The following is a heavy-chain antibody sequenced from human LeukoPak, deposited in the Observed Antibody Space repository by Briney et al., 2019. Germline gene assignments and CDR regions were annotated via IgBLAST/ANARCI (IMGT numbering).Heavy chain of an antibody. V-gene: IGHV3-30*18. Sequence: GGSLRLSCAASGFTFSSYGMHWVRQAPGTGLEWVAVISYDGSNKYYADSVKGRFTISRDNSKNTLYLQMNSLRAEDTAVYYRAKDFQAGMDVWGQGTTVTVSS. CDR1: GFTFSSYG. J-gene: IGHJ6*02. CDR3: AKDFQAGMDV. CDR2: ISYDGSNK.